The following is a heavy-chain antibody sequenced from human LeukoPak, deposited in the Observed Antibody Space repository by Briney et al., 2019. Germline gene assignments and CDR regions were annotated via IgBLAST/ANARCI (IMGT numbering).Heavy chain of an antibody. Sequence: SGTLSLTCAVSGASIISPYWLTWVRQPPGKGLEWVGEIYHDGNTNYNPSLKSRLSVSLDKSRNQFSLKLSFVTAADTAVYYCAKGSGYGEIDYWGQGTLVTVSS. CDR1: GASIISPYW. V-gene: IGHV4-4*02. J-gene: IGHJ4*02. CDR2: IYHDGNT. D-gene: IGHD5-12*01. CDR3: AKGSGYGEIDY.